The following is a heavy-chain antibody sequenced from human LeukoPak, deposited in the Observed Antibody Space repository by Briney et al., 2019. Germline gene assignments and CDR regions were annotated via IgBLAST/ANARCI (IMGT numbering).Heavy chain of an antibody. J-gene: IGHJ4*02. CDR3: ARARDLDYTFDY. CDR1: GGSISSGGYY. D-gene: IGHD3/OR15-3a*01. V-gene: IGHV4-31*03. CDR2: IYYSGST. Sequence: PSQTLSLTCTVSGGSISSGGYYWSWIRQHPGKGLEWIGYIYYSGSTYYNPSLKSRVTISVDTSKNQFSLKLSSVTAADTAVYYCARARDLDYTFDYWGQGTLVTVSS.